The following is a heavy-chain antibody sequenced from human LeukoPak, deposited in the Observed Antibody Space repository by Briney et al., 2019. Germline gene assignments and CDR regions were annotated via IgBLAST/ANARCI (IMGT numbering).Heavy chain of an antibody. V-gene: IGHV3-11*06. D-gene: IGHD1-26*01. J-gene: IGHJ4*02. CDR3: ARGRNSATY. CDR1: GFSFSNFY. CDR2: IGSSSSHT. Sequence: PGGSLTLSCAVSGFSFSNFYMSWIRQAPGKGLEWVSYIGSSSSHTNYADSVKGRFTISRDNARNSLYLQMNSLRAEDTAMYYCARGRNSATYGGQGTLVTVSS.